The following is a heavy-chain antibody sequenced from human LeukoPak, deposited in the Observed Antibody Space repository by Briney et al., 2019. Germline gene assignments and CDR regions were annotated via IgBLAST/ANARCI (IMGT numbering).Heavy chain of an antibody. CDR3: ANSLRIARGWLPPTFYDY. J-gene: IGHJ4*02. CDR2: ITGSSSNT. D-gene: IGHD2/OR15-2a*01. V-gene: IGHV3-23*01. CDR1: GFTFSNTA. Sequence: PGGSLRLSCVASGFTFSNTAMVWVRQAPGKGLEWVSAITGSSSNTYYADSVKGRFTISRDNSRNTVLLQMNSLRVEDTAIYYCANSLRIARGWLPPTFYDYWGQGTLVTVSS.